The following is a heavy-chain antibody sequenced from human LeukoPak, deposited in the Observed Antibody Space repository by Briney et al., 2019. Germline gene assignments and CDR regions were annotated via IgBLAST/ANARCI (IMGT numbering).Heavy chain of an antibody. CDR3: ARGSSSGWYSFDY. V-gene: IGHV4-34*01. J-gene: IGHJ4*02. CDR2: INHSGST. Sequence: SETLSLTCAVSGGSFSGYYWSWIRQPPGKGLEWIGEINHSGSTNHNPSLKSRVTISVDTSKNQFSLKLSSVTAADTAVYYCARGSSSGWYSFDYWGQGTLVTVSS. CDR1: GGSFSGYY. D-gene: IGHD6-19*01.